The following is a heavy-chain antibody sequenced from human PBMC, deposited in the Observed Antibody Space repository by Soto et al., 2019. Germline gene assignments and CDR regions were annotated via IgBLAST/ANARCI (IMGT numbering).Heavy chain of an antibody. D-gene: IGHD2-8*01. J-gene: IGHJ6*02. CDR3: ASRRKWYYYYYYGMDV. CDR2: INHSGST. Sequence: SETLSLTCAVYGGSFSGYYWSWIRQPPGKGLVWIGEINHSGSTNYNPSLKSRVTISVDTSKNQFSLKLSSVTAADTAVYYCASRRKWYYYYYYGMDVWGQGTTVT. V-gene: IGHV4-34*01. CDR1: GGSFSGYY.